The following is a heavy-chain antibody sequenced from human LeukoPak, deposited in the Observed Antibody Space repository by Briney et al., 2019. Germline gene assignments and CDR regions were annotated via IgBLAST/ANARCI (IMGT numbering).Heavy chain of an antibody. CDR3: ARGGMGSSHNWFDP. J-gene: IGHJ5*02. CDR2: TNHSGST. CDR1: GGSFSGYY. Sequence: PSETLSLTCAVYGGSFSGYYWSWIRQPPGKGLDWIGETNHSGSTNYNPSLKSRVTISVDTSKNQFSLKLSSVTAADTAVYYCARGGMGSSHNWFDPWGQGTLVTVSS. D-gene: IGHD6-13*01. V-gene: IGHV4-34*01.